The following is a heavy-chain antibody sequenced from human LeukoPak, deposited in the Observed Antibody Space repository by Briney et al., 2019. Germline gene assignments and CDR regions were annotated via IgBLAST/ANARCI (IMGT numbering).Heavy chain of an antibody. Sequence: GASVKVSCKASGYTFTNYDMNWARQATGQGLEWMGWMNPNSGNTDYAQKFQGRVTMTRNTSISTAYMELSSLRSEDTAVYYCARRHYGILTGYHKVDYWGQGTLVTVSS. D-gene: IGHD3-9*01. V-gene: IGHV1-8*01. CDR3: ARRHYGILTGYHKVDY. J-gene: IGHJ4*02. CDR2: MNPNSGNT. CDR1: GYTFTNYD.